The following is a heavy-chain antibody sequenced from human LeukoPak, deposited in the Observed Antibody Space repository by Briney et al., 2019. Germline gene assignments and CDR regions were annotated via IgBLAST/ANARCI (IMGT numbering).Heavy chain of an antibody. CDR2: IIPIFGTA. D-gene: IGHD3-22*01. V-gene: IGHV1-69*13. CDR1: GGTFSIYA. Sequence: ASVKVSCKASGGTFSIYAINWVRQAPGQGLEWMGGIIPIFGTANYAQKFQGKVTITADESTSTAYMELSSLRSEDTAIYYCARGWDYDSGGRPTAYVYWGQGTLVSVSS. CDR3: ARGWDYDSGGRPTAYVY. J-gene: IGHJ4*02.